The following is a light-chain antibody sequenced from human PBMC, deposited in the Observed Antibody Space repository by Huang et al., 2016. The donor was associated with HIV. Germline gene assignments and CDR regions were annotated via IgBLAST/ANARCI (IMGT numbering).Light chain of an antibody. CDR3: QQYYTTQT. Sequence: DIVMTQSPDSLAVSLGERATIHCKSSQSVLYSSDNKNYLAWYQQKPGQPPKLLIYWASTRQSWVPFLFSGNGSGTDFTLTISSLQAEDVAVYYCQQYYTTQTFGQGTKVDIK. V-gene: IGKV4-1*01. J-gene: IGKJ1*01. CDR1: QSVLYSSDNKNY. CDR2: WAS.